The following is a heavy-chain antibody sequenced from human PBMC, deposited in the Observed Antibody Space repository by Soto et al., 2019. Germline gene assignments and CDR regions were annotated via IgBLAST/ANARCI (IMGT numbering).Heavy chain of an antibody. CDR1: GGSISSGGYS. V-gene: IGHV4-30-2*01. D-gene: IGHD4-17*01. CDR3: ARAHYGDYGYGMDV. Sequence: QLQLQESGSGLVKPSQTLSLTCAVSGGSISSGGYSWSWIRQPPGKGLEWIGYIYHSGSTYYNPALKSRVTLSVDRSKNQFSLNLSSVTAADTAVYYCARAHYGDYGYGMDVWGQGTTVTVSS. J-gene: IGHJ6*02. CDR2: IYHSGST.